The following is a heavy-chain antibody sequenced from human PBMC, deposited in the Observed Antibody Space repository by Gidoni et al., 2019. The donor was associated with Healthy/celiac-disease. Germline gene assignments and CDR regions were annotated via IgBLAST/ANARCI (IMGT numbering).Heavy chain of an antibody. CDR2: IYYSGST. CDR3: ARYLRGDDAFDI. V-gene: IGHV4-31*03. CDR1: GGSISRGGYY. J-gene: IGHJ3*02. D-gene: IGHD3-16*01. Sequence: QVQLQESGPGLVKPSQTLSLTCTVSGGSISRGGYYWSWIRQHPGKGLEWIGYIYYSGSTYYNPSLKSRVTIAVDTSKNQFSLKLSSVTAADTAVYYCARYLRGDDAFDIWGQGTMVTVSS.